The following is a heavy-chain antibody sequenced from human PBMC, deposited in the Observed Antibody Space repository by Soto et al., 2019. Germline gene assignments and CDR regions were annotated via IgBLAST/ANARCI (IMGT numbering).Heavy chain of an antibody. J-gene: IGHJ5*02. CDR1: GYTFTGYY. CDR2: IDPNSGGT. CDR3: ASAMWELLHWFDP. D-gene: IGHD1-26*01. V-gene: IGHV1-2*02. Sequence: ASVKVSCKASGYTFTGYYMHWVRQAPGQGLEWMGWIDPNSGGTNYAQKFQGRVTMTRDTSISTAYMELSRLRSDDTAVYYCASAMWELLHWFDPWGQGTLVTVSS.